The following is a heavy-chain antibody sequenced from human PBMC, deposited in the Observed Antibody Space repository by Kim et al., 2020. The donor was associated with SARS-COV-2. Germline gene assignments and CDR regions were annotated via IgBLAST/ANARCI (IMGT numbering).Heavy chain of an antibody. CDR2: INTNTGNP. CDR3: ARGDDDFWSGYYYY. Sequence: ASVKVSCKASGYTFTSYAMNWVRQAPGQGLEWMGWINTNTGNPKYAKGFTGRFVFSLDTSVSTAYLQISSLKAEDTAVYYCARGDDDFWSGYYYYWFQGTLVTVSS. D-gene: IGHD3-3*01. CDR1: GYTFTSYA. J-gene: IGHJ4*02. V-gene: IGHV7-4-1*02.